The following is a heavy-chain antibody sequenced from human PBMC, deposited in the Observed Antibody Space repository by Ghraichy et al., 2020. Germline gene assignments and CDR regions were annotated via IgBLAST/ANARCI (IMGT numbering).Heavy chain of an antibody. CDR1: GGSISSSSYY. V-gene: IGHV4-39*01. CDR2: IYYSGST. Sequence: SETLSLTCTVSGGSISSSSYYWGWIRQPPGKGLEWIGSIYYSGSTYYNPSLKSRVTISVDTSKNQFSLKLSSVTAADTAVYYCAGLYMTTVTAFDPWGQGTLVTVSS. CDR3: AGLYMTTVTAFDP. J-gene: IGHJ5*02. D-gene: IGHD4-11*01.